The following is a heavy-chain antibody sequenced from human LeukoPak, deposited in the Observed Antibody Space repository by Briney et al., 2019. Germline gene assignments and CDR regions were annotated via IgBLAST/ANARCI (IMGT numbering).Heavy chain of an antibody. V-gene: IGHV3-9*01. CDR3: AKDMFRSRYYYYYMDV. CDR2: ISWNSGSI. Sequence: GGSLRLSCAASGFTFSSYGMSWVRQAPGKGLEWVSGISWNSGSIGYADSVKGRFTISRDNAKNSLYLQMNSLRAEDTALYYCAKDMFRSRYYYYYMDVWGKGTTVTISS. D-gene: IGHD3-3*01. J-gene: IGHJ6*03. CDR1: GFTFSSYG.